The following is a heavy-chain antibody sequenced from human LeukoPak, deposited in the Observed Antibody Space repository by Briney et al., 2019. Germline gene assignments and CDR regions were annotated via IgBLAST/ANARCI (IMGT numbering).Heavy chain of an antibody. V-gene: IGHV4-4*07. Sequence: PSETLSLTCTVSGGSISSYYWSWIRQPAGKGLEWIGRIHTSGNTDYTPSLTSRVTMSVDTSKNQFSLKVRSVTVADTAVFYCAREGSATARPFVSNDYWGQGTLVTVSS. J-gene: IGHJ4*02. D-gene: IGHD6-6*01. CDR3: AREGSATARPFVSNDY. CDR2: IHTSGNT. CDR1: GGSISSYY.